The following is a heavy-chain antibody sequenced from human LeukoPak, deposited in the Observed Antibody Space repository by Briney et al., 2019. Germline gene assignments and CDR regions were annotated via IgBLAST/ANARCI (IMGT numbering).Heavy chain of an antibody. CDR2: INPSGGST. Sequence: ASVKVSCKASGYTFTSYYMHWVRQAPGQGLDWMGIINPSGGSTSYAQKFQGRVTMTRDTSTSTVYMELSSLRSEDTAVYYCARDPGLYMVAHYYYYYMDVWGKGTTVTVSS. J-gene: IGHJ6*03. CDR1: GYTFTSYY. CDR3: ARDPGLYMVAHYYYYYMDV. D-gene: IGHD5-12*01. V-gene: IGHV1-46*01.